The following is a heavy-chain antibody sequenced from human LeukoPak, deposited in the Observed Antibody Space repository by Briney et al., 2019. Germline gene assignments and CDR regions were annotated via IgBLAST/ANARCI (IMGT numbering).Heavy chain of an antibody. J-gene: IGHJ4*02. Sequence: ASVKVSCKASGYNFNAFTITWVRQAPGQGLEWMGWISPYNGNTEYSENVEDRVTMTTDTSTTTAYMELRSLRSDDSAVYYCARTDSAGSYYAPNNWGQGSLVTVSS. V-gene: IGHV1-18*01. CDR1: GYNFNAFT. D-gene: IGHD3-10*01. CDR2: ISPYNGNT. CDR3: ARTDSAGSYYAPNN.